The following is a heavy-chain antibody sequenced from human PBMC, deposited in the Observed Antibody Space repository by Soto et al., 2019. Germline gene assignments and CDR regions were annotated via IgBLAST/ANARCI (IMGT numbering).Heavy chain of an antibody. J-gene: IGHJ6*02. D-gene: IGHD3-3*01. V-gene: IGHV4-34*01. CDR1: GGSFSGYY. Sequence: TSETLSLTCAVYGGSFSGYYWSWIRQPPGKGLEWIGEINHSGSTNYNPSLKSRVTISVDTSKNQFSLKLSSVTAADTAVYYCARVVNSFWLAYYYGMDVWGQGTTVTVSS. CDR2: INHSGST. CDR3: ARVVNSFWLAYYYGMDV.